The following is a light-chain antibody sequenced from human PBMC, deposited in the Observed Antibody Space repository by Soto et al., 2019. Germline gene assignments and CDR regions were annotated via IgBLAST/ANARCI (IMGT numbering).Light chain of an antibody. CDR1: SSDVGGYNY. CDR2: DVS. CDR3: NSYTSTSSLVL. V-gene: IGLV2-14*01. J-gene: IGLJ2*01. Sequence: QSVLTQPASVSGSPGQSITISCTGTSSDVGGYNYVSWYQQHPGKAPKLIIYDVSYRPSGVSDRFSGSKSGNTASLAISGLQAEDEADYYCNSYTSTSSLVLFGGGTKLTVL.